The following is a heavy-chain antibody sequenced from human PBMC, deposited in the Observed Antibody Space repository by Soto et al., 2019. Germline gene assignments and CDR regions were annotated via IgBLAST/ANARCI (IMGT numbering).Heavy chain of an antibody. V-gene: IGHV3-23*01. CDR3: AKGWAKHYISAH. CDR1: GFTFSTYA. J-gene: IGHJ4*02. Sequence: PGGSLRLSCVASGFTFSTYAMSWVRQAPGKGLEWVSGISGGGGTTYYADSVKGRLTISRDNSKNTLYLQMNSLRAEDTAVYYCAKGWAKHYISAHWGQGTPVTVSS. D-gene: IGHD3-10*01. CDR2: ISGGGGTT.